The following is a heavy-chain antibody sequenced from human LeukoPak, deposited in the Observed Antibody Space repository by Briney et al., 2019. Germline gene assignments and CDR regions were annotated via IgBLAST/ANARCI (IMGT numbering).Heavy chain of an antibody. CDR1: GFTFSSYG. CDR3: ARKVQSFDY. Sequence: PGRSLRLSCAASGFTFSSYGMHWVRQAPGKGLEWVAVISYDGNNKYYTDSVKGRFTISRDNSKNTLYLQMNSLRAEDTAVYYCARKVQSFDYWGQGTLVTVSS. D-gene: IGHD4/OR15-4a*01. V-gene: IGHV3-30*03. J-gene: IGHJ4*02. CDR2: ISYDGNNK.